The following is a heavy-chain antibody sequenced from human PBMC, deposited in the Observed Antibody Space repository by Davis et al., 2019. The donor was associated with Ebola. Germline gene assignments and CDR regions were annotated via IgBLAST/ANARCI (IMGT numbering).Heavy chain of an antibody. J-gene: IGHJ6*03. CDR1: GFTFSSYW. CDR2: VRSHGSDD. CDR3: ARDSDDYCFDY. Sequence: GESLKISCAASGFTFSSYWMSWVRQAPGRGLEWVAFVRSHGSDDHYADSVKGRFTISRDNSKNTLYLQMNSLRPEDTAVYYCARDSDDYCFDYWGKGTTVTVSS. V-gene: IGHV3-30*02.